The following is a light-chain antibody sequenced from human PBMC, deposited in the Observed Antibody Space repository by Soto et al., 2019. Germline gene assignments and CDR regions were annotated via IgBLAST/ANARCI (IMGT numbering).Light chain of an antibody. CDR2: SAS. CDR1: QALSNY. V-gene: IGKV1-9*01. Sequence: DIQLTQSPSFLSASVGCRVTITCRSSQALSNYLAWYQQKPGKAPDLLIYSASTLQSGVPSRFSGSGSETEFTLTIRALQQEDFATYYCQQLSRYPLTFGGGTKVDIK. CDR3: QQLSRYPLT. J-gene: IGKJ4*01.